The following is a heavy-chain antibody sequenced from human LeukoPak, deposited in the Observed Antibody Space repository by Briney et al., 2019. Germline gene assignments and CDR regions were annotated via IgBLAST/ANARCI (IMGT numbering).Heavy chain of an antibody. J-gene: IGHJ4*02. CDR2: IYWDDDK. CDR1: GFSLSTSGVG. Sequence: ESGPTLVKPPQTLTLTCTFSGFSLSTSGVGVGWIRQPPGKALEWLALIYWDDDKRYSPSLKSRLTITKDTSKNQVVLTMTNMDPMDTATYYCAHRRRGYDFWSGYGIFDYWGQGTLVTVSS. V-gene: IGHV2-5*02. D-gene: IGHD3-3*01. CDR3: AHRRRGYDFWSGYGIFDY.